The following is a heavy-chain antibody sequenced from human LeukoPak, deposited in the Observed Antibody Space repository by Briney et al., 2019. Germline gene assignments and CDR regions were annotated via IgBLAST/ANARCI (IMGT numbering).Heavy chain of an antibody. CDR3: APWLVLNWFEP. D-gene: IGHD6-19*01. J-gene: IGHJ5*02. V-gene: IGHV3-23*01. CDR2: VSGSGGST. CDR1: GFTFSSCA. Sequence: GGSLRLSCLASGFTFSSCAISWVRQAPGKGLEWVSAVSGSGGSTYYADSVKGRFTISRDNSKNTLYLQMNSLRAEDTAVYYCAPWLVLNWFEPWGQGTLVTVSS.